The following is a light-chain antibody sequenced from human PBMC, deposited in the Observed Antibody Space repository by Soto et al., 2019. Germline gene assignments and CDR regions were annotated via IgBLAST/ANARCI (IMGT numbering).Light chain of an antibody. Sequence: QSALAQPASVSGSPGQSITISCTGTSSDIGGYDYVPWYQQRPGKAPKLMIYEVRYRPSGGSNRFSGSKSGNTASLTISGLQAEDEAVYYCCSYTRTSNHYFSGSGTKGTVL. CDR3: CSYTRTSNHYF. CDR1: SSDIGGYDY. CDR2: EVR. V-gene: IGLV2-14*01. J-gene: IGLJ1*01.